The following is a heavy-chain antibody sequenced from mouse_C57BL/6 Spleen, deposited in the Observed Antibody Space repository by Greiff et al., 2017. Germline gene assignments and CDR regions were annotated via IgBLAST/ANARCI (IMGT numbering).Heavy chain of an antibody. D-gene: IGHD1-1*01. J-gene: IGHJ2*01. CDR2: IDPSDSYT. CDR1: GYTFTSYW. CDR3: ASDYGSSSRD. Sequence: VQLQQSGAELVRPGTSVKLSCKASGYTFTSYWMHWVKQRPGQGLEWIGVIDPSDSYTNYNQKFKGKATLTVDTSSSTAYMQLSSLTSEDSAVYDCASDYGSSSRDWGKGTTLTVSS. V-gene: IGHV1-59*01.